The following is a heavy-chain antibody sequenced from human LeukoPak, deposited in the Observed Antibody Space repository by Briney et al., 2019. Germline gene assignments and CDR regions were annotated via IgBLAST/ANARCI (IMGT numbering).Heavy chain of an antibody. Sequence: ASVKVSCKASGYTFTTYAMHWVRQAPGQRLEWMGWINGGNGNTKYSQKFQGRVTITADKSTSTAYMELSSLRSEDTAVYYCARCYTGTHGDYFDYWGQGTLVTVSS. V-gene: IGHV1-3*01. CDR1: GYTFTTYA. J-gene: IGHJ4*02. D-gene: IGHD1-1*01. CDR3: ARCYTGTHGDYFDY. CDR2: INGGNGNT.